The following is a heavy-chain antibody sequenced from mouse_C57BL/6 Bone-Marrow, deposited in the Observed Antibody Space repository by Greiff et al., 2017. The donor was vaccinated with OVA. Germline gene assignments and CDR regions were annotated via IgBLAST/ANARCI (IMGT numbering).Heavy chain of an antibody. V-gene: IGHV1-20*01. CDR2: INPYNGDT. Sequence: VQLQQSGPELVKPGDSVKISCKASGYSFTGYFMNWVMQSHGKSLEWIGRINPYNGDTFYNQKFKGKATLTVDKSSSTAHMELRRLTSEDSAVYYCARRHYYGSLYYFDYWGQGTTLTVSS. CDR3: ARRHYYGSLYYFDY. D-gene: IGHD1-1*01. J-gene: IGHJ2*01. CDR1: GYSFTGYF.